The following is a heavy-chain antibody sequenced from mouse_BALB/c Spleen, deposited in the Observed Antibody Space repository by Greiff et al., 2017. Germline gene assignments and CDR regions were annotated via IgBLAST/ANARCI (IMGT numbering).Heavy chain of an antibody. V-gene: IGHV5-4*02. CDR3: ARDSYGNHWYFDV. D-gene: IGHD2-1*01. Sequence: EVQRVESGGGLVKPGGSLKLSCAASGFTFSDYYMYWVRQTPEKRLEWVATISDGGSYTYYPDSVKGRFTISRDNAKNNLYLQMSSLKSEDTAMYYCARDSYGNHWYFDVWGAGTTVTVSS. CDR1: GFTFSDYY. J-gene: IGHJ1*01. CDR2: ISDGGSYT.